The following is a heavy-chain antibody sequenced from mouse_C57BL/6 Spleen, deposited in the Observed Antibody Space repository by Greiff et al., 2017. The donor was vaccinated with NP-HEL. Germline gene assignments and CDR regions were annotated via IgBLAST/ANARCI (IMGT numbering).Heavy chain of an antibody. CDR2: IYPGDGDT. J-gene: IGHJ2*01. Sequence: VQLVESGAELVKPGASVKISCKASGYAFSSYWMNWVKQRPGKGLEWIGQIYPGDGDTNYNGKFKGKATLTADKSSSTAYMQLSSLTSEDSAVYYCARGSSGSFDYWGQGTTLTVSS. CDR1: GYAFSSYW. CDR3: ARGSSGSFDY. V-gene: IGHV1-80*01. D-gene: IGHD3-2*02.